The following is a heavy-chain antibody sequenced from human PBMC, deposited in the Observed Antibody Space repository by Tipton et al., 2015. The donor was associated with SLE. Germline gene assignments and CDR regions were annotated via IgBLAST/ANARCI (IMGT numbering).Heavy chain of an antibody. CDR2: IYHSGST. J-gene: IGHJ4*02. CDR1: GYSISSGYY. V-gene: IGHV4-38-2*01. Sequence: TLSLTCAVSGYSISSGYYWGWIRQPPGKGLEWIGSIYHSGSTYYNPSLKSRVTISVDTSKNQFSLKLSSVTAADTAVYYCAAIHFMITFGGVIDYWGQGTLVTVSS. CDR3: AAIHFMITFGGVIDY. D-gene: IGHD3-16*01.